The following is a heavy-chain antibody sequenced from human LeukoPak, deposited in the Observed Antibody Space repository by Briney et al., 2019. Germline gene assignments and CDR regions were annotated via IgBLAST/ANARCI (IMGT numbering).Heavy chain of an antibody. D-gene: IGHD5-24*01. Sequence: SETLSLTCTVSGGSISSYYWSWIRQPPGKGLEWIGYIYYSGSTNYNPSLKSRVTISVDTSKNQFSLKLGSVTAADTAVYYCARPSRGYGMDVWGQGTTVTVSS. J-gene: IGHJ6*02. CDR1: GGSISSYY. CDR3: ARPSRGYGMDV. CDR2: IYYSGST. V-gene: IGHV4-59*08.